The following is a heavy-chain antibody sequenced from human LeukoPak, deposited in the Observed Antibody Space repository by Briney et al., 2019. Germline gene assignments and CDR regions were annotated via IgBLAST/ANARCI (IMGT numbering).Heavy chain of an antibody. J-gene: IGHJ4*02. Sequence: GGSLRLSCAASGFTFSDYHMSWFRQAPGRGLEWVSAIVGSSTFYADSVKGRFTISRDNSKNTLYLQMNSLRAEDTAVYYCTKDETGSGWGNWGQGTLVTVSS. CDR3: TKDETGSGWGN. V-gene: IGHV3-23*01. D-gene: IGHD6-19*01. CDR2: IVGSST. CDR1: GFTFSDYH.